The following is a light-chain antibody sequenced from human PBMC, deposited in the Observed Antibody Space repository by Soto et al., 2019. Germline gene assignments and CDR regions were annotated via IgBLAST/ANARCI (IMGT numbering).Light chain of an antibody. Sequence: EIGMTQSPATLSVSPGERATLSCRASQSVSSNLAWYQQKPGQAPRLLIYGASTRATGIPARFSGSGSGTEFTLTISSLQFEDFAVYYCQQYNNWTTFGQGTRLEI. CDR1: QSVSSN. V-gene: IGKV3-15*01. CDR3: QQYNNWTT. J-gene: IGKJ5*01. CDR2: GAS.